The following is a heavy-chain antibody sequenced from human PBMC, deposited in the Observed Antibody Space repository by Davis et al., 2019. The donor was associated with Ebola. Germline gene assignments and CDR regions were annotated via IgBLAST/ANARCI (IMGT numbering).Heavy chain of an antibody. CDR3: ARDNYWKLDY. D-gene: IGHD4-11*01. CDR2: MLHDGSEK. CDR1: GFTFSNYG. V-gene: IGHV3-7*01. J-gene: IGHJ4*02. Sequence: GESLKISCAASGFTFSNYGMHWIRQAPGKGLEWLANMLHDGSEKYSAGPVKGRFTISRDNARNSFYLQMNSLRVEDTAVYYCARDNYWKLDYWGQGILVTVSS.